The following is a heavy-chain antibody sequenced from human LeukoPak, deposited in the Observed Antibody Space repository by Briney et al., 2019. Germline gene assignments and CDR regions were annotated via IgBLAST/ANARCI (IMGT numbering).Heavy chain of an antibody. J-gene: IGHJ4*02. Sequence: PSETLSLTCAVYGGSFSGYYWSWIRQPPGKGLEWIGETNHSGSTNYNPSLKSRVTISVDTSKNQFSLKLSSVTAADTAVYYCARKQSSRHAGFDYWGQGTLVTVSS. CDR1: GGSFSGYY. D-gene: IGHD2-2*01. CDR3: ARKQSSRHAGFDY. V-gene: IGHV4-34*01. CDR2: TNHSGST.